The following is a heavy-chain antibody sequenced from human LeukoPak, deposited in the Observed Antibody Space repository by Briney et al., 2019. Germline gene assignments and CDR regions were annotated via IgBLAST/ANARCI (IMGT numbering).Heavy chain of an antibody. CDR2: IYYSGST. CDR3: ARTGYYYYGMDV. D-gene: IGHD3-10*01. CDR1: GGSISSGGYY. Sequence: SETLSLTCTVSGGSISSGGYYWSWIRQHPGKGLEWIGYIYYSGSTYYNPSLKCRVTISVDTSKNQFSLKLSSVTAADTAVYYCARTGYYYYGMDVWGQGTTVTVSS. V-gene: IGHV4-31*03. J-gene: IGHJ6*02.